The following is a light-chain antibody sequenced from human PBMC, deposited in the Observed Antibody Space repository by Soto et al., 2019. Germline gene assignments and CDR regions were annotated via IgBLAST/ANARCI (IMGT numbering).Light chain of an antibody. J-gene: IGKJ1*01. Sequence: EIVMTQSPATLSVSPGERATLSCRASQSVSSDLAWYQQKPGQAPRLRIYGASSRATGIPARFSGSGSGPEFTLTISSLQSEDFAVYYCQQYNNWPPWTFGQGTKVEI. CDR2: GAS. CDR3: QQYNNWPPWT. V-gene: IGKV3-15*01. CDR1: QSVSSD.